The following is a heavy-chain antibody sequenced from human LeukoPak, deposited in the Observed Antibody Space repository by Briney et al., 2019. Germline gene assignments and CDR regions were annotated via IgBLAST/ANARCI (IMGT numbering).Heavy chain of an antibody. Sequence: PSETLSLTCTVSGGSISSYYWSWIRQPPGKGLEWIGYIYYSGSTNYNPSLKSRVTISVDTSKNQFSLKLSSVTAADTAVYYCARAPVGRYFDWLSPYYFDYWGQGTLVTVSS. CDR1: GGSISSYY. CDR3: ARAPVGRYFDWLSPYYFDY. V-gene: IGHV4-59*01. D-gene: IGHD3-9*01. CDR2: IYYSGST. J-gene: IGHJ4*02.